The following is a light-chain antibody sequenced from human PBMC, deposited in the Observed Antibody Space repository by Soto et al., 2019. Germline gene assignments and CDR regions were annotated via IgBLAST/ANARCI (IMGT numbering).Light chain of an antibody. Sequence: EIVFTQSPATLSFSSVERATLSCRASQSISSNLAWHQQKPGQAPRLLIYGASSRATGIPDRFSGSGPGTDFTLTISRLGPEDFAVYYCQRYGSSPLTFGGGTKVDIK. CDR3: QRYGSSPLT. CDR1: QSISSN. CDR2: GAS. J-gene: IGKJ4*01. V-gene: IGKV3-20*01.